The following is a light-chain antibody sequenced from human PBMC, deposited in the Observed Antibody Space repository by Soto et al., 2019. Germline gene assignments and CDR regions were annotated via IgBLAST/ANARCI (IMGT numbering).Light chain of an antibody. CDR2: GAS. CDR1: QSVTSN. Sequence: EVVVTQSPATLSLSPGERATLSCRASQSVTSNLAWYQHKPGQAPRLLIYGASTRATGIPAMFSGSGSWTEFTLTISSLQSEDFLVYYCQQYNNWPRTFGQGTNVEIK. CDR3: QQYNNWPRT. J-gene: IGKJ1*01. V-gene: IGKV3-15*01.